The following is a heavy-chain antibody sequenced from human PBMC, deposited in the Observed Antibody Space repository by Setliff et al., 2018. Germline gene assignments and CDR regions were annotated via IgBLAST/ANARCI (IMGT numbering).Heavy chain of an antibody. Sequence: TSETLSLTCTVSGYSISSGHYWGWIRQPPGKGLEWIGSISHSGSTYYNPSLKSRVTLSIDTSKNQFSLTLTSVSAADTAVYYCARAGVLWFGEFTYFDYWGRGTLVTVSS. CDR1: GYSISSGHY. CDR3: ARAGVLWFGEFTYFDY. CDR2: ISHSGST. V-gene: IGHV4-38-2*02. D-gene: IGHD3-10*01. J-gene: IGHJ4*02.